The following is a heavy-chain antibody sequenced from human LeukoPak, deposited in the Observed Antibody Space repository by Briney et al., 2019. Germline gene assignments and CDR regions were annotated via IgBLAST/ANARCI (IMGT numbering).Heavy chain of an antibody. D-gene: IGHD3-3*01. Sequence: PGGSLRLSCAASGFTFSSYAISWVRQAPGKGLEWVSAISGRGGSTYYADSVKGRFTISRDNSKNTLYLQMNSLRAEDTAVYYCAKFTETYYGYFDYWGQGTLVTVSS. CDR3: AKFTETYYGYFDY. J-gene: IGHJ4*02. CDR1: GFTFSSYA. CDR2: ISGRGGST. V-gene: IGHV3-23*01.